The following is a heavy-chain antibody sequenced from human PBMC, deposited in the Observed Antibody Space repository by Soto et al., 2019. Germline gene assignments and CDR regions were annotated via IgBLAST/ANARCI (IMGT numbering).Heavy chain of an antibody. CDR1: GDSISSGDYS. CDR2: IYYSGST. CDR3: ARVVIQRPIYHWFDP. Sequence: PSETLSLTCTFSGDSISSGDYSWSWIRQPPGKGLVWIGHIYYSGSTYYNPSLKSRVTISLDKSKNQLSRKLSSVTAADTAVYYCARVVIQRPIYHWFDPWGQGTLVTVSS. D-gene: IGHD2-21*01. V-gene: IGHV4-30-4*01. J-gene: IGHJ5*02.